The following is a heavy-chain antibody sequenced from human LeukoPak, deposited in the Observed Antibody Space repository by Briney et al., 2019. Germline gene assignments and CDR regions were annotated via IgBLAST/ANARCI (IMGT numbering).Heavy chain of an antibody. D-gene: IGHD4-17*01. J-gene: IGHJ4*02. Sequence: GGSLRLSCAASGFTFSTYSMNWVRQAPGKGLEWVSSIIATGSYTYYADSVKGRFTISRDSAKSSLYLQMSSLRAEDTAVYYCARVGAYTDYAPDYGGQGTLVTVSS. CDR2: IIATGSYT. CDR1: GFTFSTYS. CDR3: ARVGAYTDYAPDY. V-gene: IGHV3-21*01.